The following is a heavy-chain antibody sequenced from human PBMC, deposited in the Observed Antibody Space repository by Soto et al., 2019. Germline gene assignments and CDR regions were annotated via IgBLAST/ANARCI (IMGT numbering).Heavy chain of an antibody. CDR3: ARDLDYAFDI. V-gene: IGHV3-48*01. Sequence: GGSLRLSCAGSGFTFSNYATNWVRQAPGKGLEWVAHIFSSTSISYGDFVEGRFTISRDNAKDSLYLQMNSLRAEDTAVYYCARDLDYAFDIWGQGTMVTVSS. CDR2: IFSSTSI. D-gene: IGHD3-3*01. J-gene: IGHJ3*02. CDR1: GFTFSNYA.